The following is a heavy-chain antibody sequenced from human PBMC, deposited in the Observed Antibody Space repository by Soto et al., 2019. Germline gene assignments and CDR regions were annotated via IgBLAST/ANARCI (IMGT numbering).Heavy chain of an antibody. Sequence: GGSLRLSCAASGFTFSSYWMHWVRQAPGKGLVWVSRINSDGSSTSYADSVKGRFTISRDNAKNTLYLQMNSLRAEDTAVYYCARAVRADIVVVPAANIVTYPDYWGQGTLVTVSS. J-gene: IGHJ4*02. D-gene: IGHD2-2*01. CDR1: GFTFSSYW. CDR3: ARAVRADIVVVPAANIVTYPDY. CDR2: INSDGSST. V-gene: IGHV3-74*01.